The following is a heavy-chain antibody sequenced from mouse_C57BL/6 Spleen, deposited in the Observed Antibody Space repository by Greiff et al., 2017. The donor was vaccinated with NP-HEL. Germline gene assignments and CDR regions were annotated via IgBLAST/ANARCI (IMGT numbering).Heavy chain of an antibody. J-gene: IGHJ4*01. CDR2: INPGSGGT. CDR3: ARVLRLGYAMDY. V-gene: IGHV1-54*01. D-gene: IGHD2-4*01. CDR1: GYAFTNYL. Sequence: QVQLQQSGAELVRPGTSVKVSCKASGYAFTNYLIEWVKQRPGQGLEWIGVINPGSGGTNYNEKFKGKATLTADKSSSTAYMQLSSLTSEDSAVYFGARVLRLGYAMDYWGQGTSVTVSS.